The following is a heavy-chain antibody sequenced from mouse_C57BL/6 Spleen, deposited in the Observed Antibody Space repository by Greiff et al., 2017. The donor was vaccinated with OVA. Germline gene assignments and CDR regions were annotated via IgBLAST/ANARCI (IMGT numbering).Heavy chain of an antibody. V-gene: IGHV7-3*01. CDR1: GFTFTDYY. D-gene: IGHD2-5*01. Sequence: DVMLVESGGGLVQPGGSLSLSCAASGFTFTDYYMSWVRQPPGKALEWLGFIRNKANGYTTEYSASVKGRFTISRDNSQSILYLQMNALRAEDSATYYCARYGASSSYYSNWYFDVWGTGTTVTVSS. CDR3: ARYGASSSYYSNWYFDV. CDR2: IRNKANGYTT. J-gene: IGHJ1*03.